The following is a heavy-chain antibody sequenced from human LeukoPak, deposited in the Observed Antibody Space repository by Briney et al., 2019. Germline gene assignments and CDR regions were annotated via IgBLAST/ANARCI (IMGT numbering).Heavy chain of an antibody. V-gene: IGHV3-48*03. D-gene: IGHD3-10*01. J-gene: IGHJ4*02. CDR2: ISSSGSTI. CDR1: GFTFSSYE. Sequence: GGTLRLSCAASGFTFSSYEMNWVRQAPGKGLEWVSYISSSGSTIYYADSVKGRFTFSRDNAKNSLYLQMNSLRAEDTAVYYCARESGLTMVRGTFDYWGQGTLVTVSS. CDR3: ARESGLTMVRGTFDY.